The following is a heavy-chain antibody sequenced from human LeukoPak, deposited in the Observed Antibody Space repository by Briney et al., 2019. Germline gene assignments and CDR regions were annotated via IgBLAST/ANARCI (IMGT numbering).Heavy chain of an antibody. CDR1: GFTVSSND. Sequence: PGGSLRLSCAASGFTVSSNDMSWVRQAPGKGLEWVSGISGIGGSTYYADSVKGRFTISRDNSKNTLYLQMNSLRADDTAIYYCAKAGSYQSPPDAFDIWGQGTMVTVSS. D-gene: IGHD1-26*01. CDR3: AKAGSYQSPPDAFDI. CDR2: ISGIGGST. J-gene: IGHJ3*02. V-gene: IGHV3-23*01.